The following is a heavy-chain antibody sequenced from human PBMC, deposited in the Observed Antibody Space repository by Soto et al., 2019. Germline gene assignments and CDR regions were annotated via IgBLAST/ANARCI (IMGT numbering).Heavy chain of an antibody. V-gene: IGHV5-51*01. CDR2: IYPGDSDT. D-gene: IGHD3-10*01. Sequence: GESLKISCKGSGYSLTSYCNGWVRQMPGKGLEWMGIIYPGDSDTRYSPSFQGQVTISADKSISTAYLQWSSLKASDTAMYYCARQGDYGSGSLTVAFYSYCGMDFWGQGTMVTVSS. J-gene: IGHJ6*02. CDR1: GYSLTSYC. CDR3: ARQGDYGSGSLTVAFYSYCGMDF.